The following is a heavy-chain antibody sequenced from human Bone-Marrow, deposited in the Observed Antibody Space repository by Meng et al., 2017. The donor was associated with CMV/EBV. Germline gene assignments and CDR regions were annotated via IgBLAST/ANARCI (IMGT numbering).Heavy chain of an antibody. CDR2: ISHSGST. J-gene: IGHJ4*02. CDR3: ARNHGKSDFDY. Sequence: LTWAVFGGSISGSDWWTWVRQTPGKGLEWIGEISHSGSTNYTPSLKSRVTISVDKSKNQFSLKVSSVTAADTAVYYCARNHGKSDFDYWGQGTLVTVSS. D-gene: IGHD1-14*01. V-gene: IGHV4-4*02. CDR1: GGSISGSDW.